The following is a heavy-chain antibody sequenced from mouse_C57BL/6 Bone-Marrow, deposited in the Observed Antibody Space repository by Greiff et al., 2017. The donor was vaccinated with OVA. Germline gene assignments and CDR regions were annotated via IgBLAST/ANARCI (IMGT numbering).Heavy chain of an antibody. CDR3: AACYSKPFGY. J-gene: IGHJ2*01. CDR1: GFTFSDYG. V-gene: IGHV5-17*01. Sequence: EVQVVESGGGLVKPGGSLKLSCAASGFTFSDYGMHWVRQAPEKGLEWVAYISSGSSTIYYADTVKGRFTISRDNAKNTLFLQMTRLRSEDTAMYYCAACYSKPFGYWGQGTTLTVSS. CDR2: ISSGSSTI. D-gene: IGHD2-5*01.